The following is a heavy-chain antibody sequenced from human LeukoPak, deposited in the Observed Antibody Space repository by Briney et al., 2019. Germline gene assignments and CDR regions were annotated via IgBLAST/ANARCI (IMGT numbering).Heavy chain of an antibody. Sequence: SETLSLTCAVYGGSFSGYYWSWIRQPPGKGLEWIGEINHSGSTNYNPSLKSRVTISVDTSKNQFSLKLSSVTAADTAVYYCARKYSSSWYARPFDPWGQGTLVTVSS. D-gene: IGHD6-13*01. CDR1: GGSFSGYY. V-gene: IGHV4-34*01. CDR3: ARKYSSSWYARPFDP. CDR2: INHSGST. J-gene: IGHJ5*02.